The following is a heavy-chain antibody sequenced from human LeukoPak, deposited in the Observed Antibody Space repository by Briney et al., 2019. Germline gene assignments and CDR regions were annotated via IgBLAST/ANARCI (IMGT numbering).Heavy chain of an antibody. Sequence: SETLSLTCTVSGGSISSSDFYWGWIRQPPGKGLEWIGSISYSGNTYYNPSLKSRVTISVDTSRNQFSLKLSSVTAADTAVHYCARGSGYCSRTSCYPYHFDSWGQGTLVTVSS. V-gene: IGHV4-39*01. CDR3: ARGSGYCSRTSCYPYHFDS. J-gene: IGHJ4*02. CDR2: ISYSGNT. D-gene: IGHD2-2*01. CDR1: GGSISSSDFY.